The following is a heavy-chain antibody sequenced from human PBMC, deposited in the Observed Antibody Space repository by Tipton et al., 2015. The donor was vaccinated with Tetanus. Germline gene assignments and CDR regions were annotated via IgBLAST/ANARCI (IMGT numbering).Heavy chain of an antibody. CDR1: GFTFSSYT. D-gene: IGHD2-2*01. CDR3: ARDSTYLFDY. Sequence: SLRLSCSGSGFTFSSYTFHWVRQAPGKGLDWVSAISSSSSYIYYADSVKGRFTIFRDNANNSLYLQMNSLRAEDTAVYYCARDSTYLFDYWGQGTLVTVSS. V-gene: IGHV3-21*01. J-gene: IGHJ4*02. CDR2: ISSSSSYI.